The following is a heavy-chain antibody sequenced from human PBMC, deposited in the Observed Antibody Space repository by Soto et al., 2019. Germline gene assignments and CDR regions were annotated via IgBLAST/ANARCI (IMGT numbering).Heavy chain of an antibody. V-gene: IGHV5-10-1*01. J-gene: IGHJ3*02. CDR2: IDPSDSYT. CDR3: ARQDYYDSSGYRHDDFDI. Sequence: ESLKISCKGSGYSFTSYWISWVRQMPGKGLEWMGRIDPSDSYTNYSPSFQGHVTISADKSISTAYLQWSSLKASDTAMYYCARQDYYDSSGYRHDDFDIWGQGTMVTVS. D-gene: IGHD3-22*01. CDR1: GYSFTSYW.